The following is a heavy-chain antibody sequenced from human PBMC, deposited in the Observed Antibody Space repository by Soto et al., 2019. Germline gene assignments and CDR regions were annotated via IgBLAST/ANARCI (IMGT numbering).Heavy chain of an antibody. V-gene: IGHV5-51*01. CDR2: IYPGDSDT. CDR1: GYSFTSYW. Sequence: PGESLKISCKGSGYSFTSYWIGWVRQMPGKGLQWKGSIYPGDSDTRYSPSFQGQVTISADKSISTAYLQWSSLKASDTAMYYCARQAHVLLWFGELLNYYGMDVWGQGTTVTVSS. CDR3: ARQAHVLLWFGELLNYYGMDV. D-gene: IGHD3-10*01. J-gene: IGHJ6*02.